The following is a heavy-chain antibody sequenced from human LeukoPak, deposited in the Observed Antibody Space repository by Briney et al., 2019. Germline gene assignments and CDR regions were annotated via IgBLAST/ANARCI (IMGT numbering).Heavy chain of an antibody. Sequence: GGSLRLSCAASGFTFSSYWMSWVRQAPGKGLEWVANIKQDGSEKYYVDSVKGRFTISRDNAKNSLYLQMNSLRAEDTAVYYCARDAFVVVPAAIPYYFDYWGQRTLVTVSS. CDR3: ARDAFVVVPAAIPYYFDY. D-gene: IGHD2-2*02. V-gene: IGHV3-7*01. CDR1: GFTFSSYW. CDR2: IKQDGSEK. J-gene: IGHJ4*02.